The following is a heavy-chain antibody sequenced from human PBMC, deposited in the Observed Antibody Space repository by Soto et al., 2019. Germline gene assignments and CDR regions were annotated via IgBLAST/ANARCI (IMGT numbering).Heavy chain of an antibody. CDR1: GYTFTSYG. Sequence: ASVKVSCKASGYTFTSYGISWVRQAPGQGLEWMGWISAYNGNTNYAQKVQGRVTMTRDTSTSTAYMELRRLTSEDTAVYYCARDRAHGLDIWGQGTMVTVSS. CDR3: ARDRAHGLDI. CDR2: ISAYNGNT. J-gene: IGHJ3*02. V-gene: IGHV1-18*01.